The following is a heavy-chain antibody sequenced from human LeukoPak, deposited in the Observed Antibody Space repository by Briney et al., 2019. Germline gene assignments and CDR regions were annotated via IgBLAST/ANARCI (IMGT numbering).Heavy chain of an antibody. V-gene: IGHV3-23*01. J-gene: IGHJ4*02. Sequence: GGSLRLSCSASGFTFSSNAMGWVREAPGKGLEWVSSISLRGADTNYADSVKGGFTISRDDSKNALYLQMSSLRAEDTAVYFCARRGCYGGNCYPCDYWGQGTLVTVSS. D-gene: IGHD2-21*02. CDR1: GFTFSSNA. CDR3: ARRGCYGGNCYPCDY. CDR2: ISLRGADT.